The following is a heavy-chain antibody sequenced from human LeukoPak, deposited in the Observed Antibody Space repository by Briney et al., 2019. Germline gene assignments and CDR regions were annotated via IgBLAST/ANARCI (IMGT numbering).Heavy chain of an antibody. V-gene: IGHV4-39*07. Sequence: VKPTQTLTLTCTFSGFSLSTSGVGVGWIRQPPGQGLEWIGSIYYSGNTYYNPSLKSPATISIDTSKNQFSLKVASVTAADMAVYYCARVRGCNVHNCLLGGWFDPWGQGTLVTVSS. J-gene: IGHJ5*02. CDR2: IYYSGNT. D-gene: IGHD1-20*01. CDR1: GFSLSTSGVG. CDR3: ARVRGCNVHNCLLGGWFDP.